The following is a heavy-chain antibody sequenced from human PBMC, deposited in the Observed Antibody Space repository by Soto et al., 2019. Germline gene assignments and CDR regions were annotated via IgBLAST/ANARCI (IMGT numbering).Heavy chain of an antibody. CDR1: GFTFSSYA. D-gene: IGHD1-26*01. V-gene: IGHV3-9*01. Sequence: EVQLLESGGGLVQPGGSLRLSCAASGFTFSSYAMSWVRQAPGKGLEWVSAISWNSGSIGYADSVKGRFTISRDNAKNSLYLQMNSLRAEDTALYYCAKFPGADDAFDIWGQGTMVTVSS. CDR3: AKFPGADDAFDI. CDR2: ISWNSGSI. J-gene: IGHJ3*02.